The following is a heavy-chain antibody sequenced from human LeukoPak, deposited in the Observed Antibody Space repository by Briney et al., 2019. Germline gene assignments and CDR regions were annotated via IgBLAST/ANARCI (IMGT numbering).Heavy chain of an antibody. V-gene: IGHV3-48*04. J-gene: IGHJ2*01. CDR1: GFTFSSYS. Sequence: GGSLRLSCAASGFTFSSYSMNWVRQAPGKGLEWVSYISSISSTISYADSVKGRFTISRDNANNSLYLQMNSLRVEDTAVYYCARGGSVASTDYWYFDLWGRGTLVTVSS. D-gene: IGHD1-1*01. CDR3: ARGGSVASTDYWYFDL. CDR2: ISSISSTI.